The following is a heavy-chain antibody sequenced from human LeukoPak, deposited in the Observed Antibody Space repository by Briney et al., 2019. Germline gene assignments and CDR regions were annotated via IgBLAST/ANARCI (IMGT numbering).Heavy chain of an antibody. CDR3: AKNSLSSRLRYFDY. CDR2: ISGSGGIT. V-gene: IGHV3-23*01. J-gene: IGHJ4*02. CDR1: GFTFSSCA. D-gene: IGHD4-17*01. Sequence: GGSLRLSCAASGFTFSSCAMNWVRQAPGKGLEWVSGISGSGGITHYADSVRGRFTISRDNSKNTLYLQMNSLRTEDTAVYYCAKNSLSSRLRYFDYWGQGTLVTVSS.